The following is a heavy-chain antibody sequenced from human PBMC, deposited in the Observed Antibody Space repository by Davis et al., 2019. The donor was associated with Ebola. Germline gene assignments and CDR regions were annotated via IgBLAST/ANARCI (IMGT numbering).Heavy chain of an antibody. CDR1: GGSISSGGYS. CDR2: IYHSGST. J-gene: IGHJ4*02. CDR3: ARDRRGWGVFDY. D-gene: IGHD6-19*01. Sequence: MPSETLSLTCAVSGGSISSGGYSWSWIRQPPGKGLEWIGYIYHSGSTYYNPSLKSRVTISVDRSKNQFSLKLSSVTAADTAVYYCARDRRGWGVFDYWGQGTLVTVSS. V-gene: IGHV4-30-2*01.